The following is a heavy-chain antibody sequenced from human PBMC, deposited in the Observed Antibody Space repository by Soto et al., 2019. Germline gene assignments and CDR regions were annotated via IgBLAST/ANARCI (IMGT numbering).Heavy chain of an antibody. Sequence: ASVRVSCKASGYTFTSYGISWVRQAPGEGLEWMGWISACNGNTNYAQKLQGRVTMTTDTSTSTAYMELSSPRSEDTAVYYCASDLAARPNYIDYWGQGTLVTVS. CDR3: ASDLAARPNYIDY. CDR1: GYTFTSYG. V-gene: IGHV1-18*01. D-gene: IGHD6-6*01. J-gene: IGHJ4*02. CDR2: ISACNGNT.